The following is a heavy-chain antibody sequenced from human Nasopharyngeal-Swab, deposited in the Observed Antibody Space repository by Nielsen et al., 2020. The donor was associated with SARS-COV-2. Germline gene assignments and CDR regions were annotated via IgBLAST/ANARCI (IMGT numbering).Heavy chain of an antibody. D-gene: IGHD3-22*01. Sequence: GGSLRLSCAASRFSFSTYTMNWVRQAPGKGLEWLSSISSDSGAKYHADSVKGRFTISRDNAKNSLYLEMNSLRAEDTAVYYCLRGDRRDYWGPGTLVSVSS. CDR1: RFSFSTYT. CDR2: ISSDSGAK. CDR3: LRGDRRDY. V-gene: IGHV3-21*01. J-gene: IGHJ4*02.